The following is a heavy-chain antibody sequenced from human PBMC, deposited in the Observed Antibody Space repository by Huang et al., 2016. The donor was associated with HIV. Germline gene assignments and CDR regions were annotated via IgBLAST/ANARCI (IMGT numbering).Heavy chain of an antibody. J-gene: IGHJ4*02. CDR1: GVSFRNFA. CDR3: ATVDYYDTSGPQRGYFDN. CDR2: VSPTLGTA. D-gene: IGHD3-22*01. Sequence: QVQLVQSGAEVKKPGSSVKVSCKASGVSFRNFAIGWVRQAPGQGLEWMGGVSPTLGTANYAQKFQGRVTIIADESTSTAYMELSSLRSEDTAVYYCATVDYYDTSGPQRGYFDNWGQGTLVTVSS. V-gene: IGHV1-69*01.